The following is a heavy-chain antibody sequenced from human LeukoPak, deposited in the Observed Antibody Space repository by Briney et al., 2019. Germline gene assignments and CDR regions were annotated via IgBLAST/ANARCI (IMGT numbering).Heavy chain of an antibody. CDR3: ARLRCDVTSCFGKYYFDH. V-gene: IGHV3-30-3*01. D-gene: IGHD2-2*01. J-gene: IGHJ4*02. CDR1: GFTFSSYA. CDR2: ISYAGSNK. Sequence: PGGSLRLSCAASGFTFSSYAMHWVRQAPGKGLEWVAVISYAGSNKYYADSVKGRFTISRDNARNSLHLQMNSLRAEDTAVYYCARLRCDVTSCFGKYYFDHWGQGTLVTVSS.